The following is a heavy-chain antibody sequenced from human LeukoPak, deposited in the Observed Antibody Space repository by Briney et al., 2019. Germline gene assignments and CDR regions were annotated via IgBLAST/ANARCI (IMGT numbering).Heavy chain of an antibody. Sequence: ASVKVSCKASGYTFTSYGISWVRQAPGQGLEWMGWISAYNGNTNYAQKLQGRVTMTTDTSTSTAYMELRSLRSDDTAVYYCARDVENSSGWYLFMGGGCFDYWGQGTLVTVSS. CDR3: ARDVENSSGWYLFMGGGCFDY. D-gene: IGHD6-19*01. CDR1: GYTFTSYG. V-gene: IGHV1-18*01. CDR2: ISAYNGNT. J-gene: IGHJ4*02.